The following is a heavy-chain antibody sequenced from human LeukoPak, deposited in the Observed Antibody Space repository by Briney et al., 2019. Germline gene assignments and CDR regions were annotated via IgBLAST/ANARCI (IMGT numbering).Heavy chain of an antibody. CDR1: GFTFSSYA. D-gene: IGHD1-26*01. Sequence: GGSLRLSCAASGFTFSSYAMSWVRQAPGKGLEWVSVIYSDGATYYADSVKGRFTISRDNSKNTLYLQMNSLRAEDTAVYYCARTGSYYAIDYWGQGTLVTVSS. J-gene: IGHJ4*02. CDR2: IYSDGAT. CDR3: ARTGSYYAIDY. V-gene: IGHV3-66*01.